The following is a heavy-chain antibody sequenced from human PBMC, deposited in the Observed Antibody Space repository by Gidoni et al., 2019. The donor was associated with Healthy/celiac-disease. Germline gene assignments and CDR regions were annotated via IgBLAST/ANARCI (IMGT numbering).Heavy chain of an antibody. CDR1: GYTFTSYA. CDR2: INAGNGNT. J-gene: IGHJ3*02. D-gene: IGHD3-10*01. Sequence: QVQLVQSGAEVQKPGASVKVSCKASGYTFTSYAMHWVRQAPGQRLEWMGWINAGNGNTKYSQKFQGRVTITRDTSASTAYMELSSLRSEDTAVYYCARTGLPRFGEFAFDIWGQGTMVTVSS. CDR3: ARTGLPRFGEFAFDI. V-gene: IGHV1-3*01.